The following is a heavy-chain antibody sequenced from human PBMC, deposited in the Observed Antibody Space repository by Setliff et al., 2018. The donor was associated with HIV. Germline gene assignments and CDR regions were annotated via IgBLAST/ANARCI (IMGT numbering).Heavy chain of an antibody. Sequence: ASVKVSCKASGYTFTSYGISWVRQAPGQGLEWMGWISAYNGNTNYEQKLQGRVTMTTDTSTSTAYMELRSLRSDDTAVYYCARESYNFWSGYPSSFDYWGQGTLVTVSS. V-gene: IGHV1-18*01. CDR2: ISAYNGNT. CDR3: ARESYNFWSGYPSSFDY. CDR1: GYTFTSYG. J-gene: IGHJ4*02. D-gene: IGHD3-3*01.